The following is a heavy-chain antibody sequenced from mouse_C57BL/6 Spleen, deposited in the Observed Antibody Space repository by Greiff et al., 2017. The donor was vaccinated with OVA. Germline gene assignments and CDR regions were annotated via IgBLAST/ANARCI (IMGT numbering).Heavy chain of an antibody. CDR3: ARPIYYDYDWFAD. J-gene: IGHJ3*01. D-gene: IGHD2-4*01. V-gene: IGHV1-53*01. CDR1: GYTFTSYW. CDR2: INPSNGGT. Sequence: QVQLQQPGTELVKPGASVKLSCKASGYTFTSYWMHWVKQRPGQGLEWIGNINPSNGGTNYNEKFKSKATLTVDKSYSKAYMQLSSLTSEDSAVYYCARPIYYDYDWFADWGQGTLVTVSA.